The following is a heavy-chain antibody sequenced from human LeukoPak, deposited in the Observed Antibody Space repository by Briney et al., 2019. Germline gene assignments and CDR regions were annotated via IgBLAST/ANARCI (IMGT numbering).Heavy chain of an antibody. J-gene: IGHJ6*03. V-gene: IGHV4-59*08. CDR1: GGSISSYY. CDR3: ARGSLGYYYYYMDV. D-gene: IGHD3-16*01. Sequence: SETLSLTCTVSGGSISSYYWSWIRQPPGKGLEWIGYIYYSGNTNYNPSLKSRVTISVDTSKNQFSLKLSSVTAADTAVYYCARGSLGYYYYYMDVWGKGTTVTVSS. CDR2: IYYSGNT.